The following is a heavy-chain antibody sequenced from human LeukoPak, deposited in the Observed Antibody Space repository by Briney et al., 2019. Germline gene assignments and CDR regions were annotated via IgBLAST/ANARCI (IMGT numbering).Heavy chain of an antibody. V-gene: IGHV4-59*08. CDR1: GGSISSYY. J-gene: IGHJ6*02. CDR2: IYYSGST. CDR3: ARGYSYGYGQYYYYYGMDV. Sequence: SETLSLTCTVSGGSISSYYWSWIRQPPGKGLEWIGYIYYSGSTNYNPSLKSRVTISVDTSKNQFSLKLSSATAADTAVYYCARGYSYGYGQYYYYYGMDVWGQGTTVTVSS. D-gene: IGHD5-18*01.